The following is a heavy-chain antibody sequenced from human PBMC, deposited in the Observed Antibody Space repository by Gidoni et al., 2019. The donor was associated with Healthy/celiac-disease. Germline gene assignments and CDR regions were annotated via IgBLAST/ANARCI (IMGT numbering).Heavy chain of an antibody. CDR2: IIPILGIA. CDR1: GGPFSSYT. J-gene: IGHJ4*02. V-gene: IGHV1-69*02. D-gene: IGHD2-15*01. CDR3: AGSHCSGGSCYSGVLDY. Sequence: QVQLVQSGAEVKKPGSSVKVSCKASGGPFSSYTISWVRQAPGQGLEWMGRIIPILGIANYAQKFQGRVTITADKSTSTAYMELSSLRSEDTAVYYCAGSHCSGGSCYSGVLDYWGQGTLVTVSS.